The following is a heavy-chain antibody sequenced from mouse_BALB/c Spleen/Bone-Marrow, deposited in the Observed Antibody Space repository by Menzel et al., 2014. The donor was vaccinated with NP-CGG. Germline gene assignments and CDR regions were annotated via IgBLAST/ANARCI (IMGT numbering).Heavy chain of an antibody. J-gene: IGHJ1*01. D-gene: IGHD1-1*01. V-gene: IGHV1-37*01. CDR3: GRSGYYGSSYSDV. Sequence: EVQLVESGPELVKPGASVKISCKASGYSFXGYFMNWVKQSHGKSLEWIGRINPYNGDTFYNQKFKGKATLTVDKSSSTAHMELLSLTSEDSAVYYCGRSGYYGSSYSDVWGAGTTVTVSS. CDR1: GYSFXGYF. CDR2: INPYNGDT.